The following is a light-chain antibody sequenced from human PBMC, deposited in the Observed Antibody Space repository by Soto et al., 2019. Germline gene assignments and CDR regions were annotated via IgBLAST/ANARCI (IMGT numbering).Light chain of an antibody. V-gene: IGKV3-20*01. CDR2: GAS. J-gene: IGKJ1*01. CDR1: QSVSSSY. Sequence: EIVLTQSPGTLSLSPGERATLSCRASQSVSSSYLAWYQQKPGQPPRLLIYGASSRATGIPERFSGSGSGTDFTLTISRLEPEDFAVYYCQQYGSSPPTFGQGTKVDIK. CDR3: QQYGSSPPT.